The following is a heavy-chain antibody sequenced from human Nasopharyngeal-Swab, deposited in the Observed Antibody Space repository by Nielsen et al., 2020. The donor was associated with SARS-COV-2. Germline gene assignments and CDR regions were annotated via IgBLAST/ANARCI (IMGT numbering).Heavy chain of an antibody. CDR2: IYYSGST. CDR1: GGSISSYY. CDR3: ARVLIAARYYYYMDV. J-gene: IGHJ6*03. Sequence: SETLSLTCTASGGSISSYYWSWIRQPPGKGPERTGYIYYSGSTNYNPSLKSRVTISVDTSKNQFSLKLSSVTAADTAVYYCARVLIAARYYYYMDVWGKGTTVTVSS. D-gene: IGHD6-6*01. V-gene: IGHV4-59*01.